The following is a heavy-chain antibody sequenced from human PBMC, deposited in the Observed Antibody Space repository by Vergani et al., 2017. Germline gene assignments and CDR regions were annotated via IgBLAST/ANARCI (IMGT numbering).Heavy chain of an antibody. V-gene: IGHV3-49*03. Sequence: EVQLVESGGGLVQPGRSLRLSCTASGFTFGDYAMSWFRQAPGKGLEWVGFIRSKAYSGTTEYAASVKGSITISRDDSKNTLYLQRNSLKTEDTAVYYCTTPTKWELRYYFDYWGQETLVTVSS. D-gene: IGHD3-9*01. J-gene: IGHJ4*02. CDR2: IRSKAYSGTT. CDR1: GFTFGDYA. CDR3: TTPTKWELRYYFDY.